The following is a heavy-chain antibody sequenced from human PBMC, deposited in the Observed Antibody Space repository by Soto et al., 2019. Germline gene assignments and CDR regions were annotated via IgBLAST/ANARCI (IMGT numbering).Heavy chain of an antibody. CDR3: ARALGSSWYGYYYYGTDV. Sequence: ASVKVSCKASGYTFTGYYMHWVRQAPGQGLEWMGWINPNSGGTNYAQKFQGWVTMTRDTSISTAYMELSRLRSDDTAVYYCARALGSSWYGYYYYGTDVWGQGTTVTVSS. CDR2: INPNSGGT. V-gene: IGHV1-2*04. CDR1: GYTFTGYY. D-gene: IGHD6-13*01. J-gene: IGHJ6*02.